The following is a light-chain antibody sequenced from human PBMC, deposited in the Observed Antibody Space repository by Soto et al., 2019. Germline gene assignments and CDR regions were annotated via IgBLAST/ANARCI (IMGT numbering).Light chain of an antibody. CDR2: AAS. CDR3: QNYNSAHWT. V-gene: IGKV1-27*01. Sequence: DIQMTQSPSSLSASVGDRVTIPCRASQGIRNYLAWYQQKPGKVPKLLIYAASTFQSGLRSRFSGSGSGTDFTLPISSLHPKDVATHYCQNYNSAHWTFGQGTKVEIK. CDR1: QGIRNY. J-gene: IGKJ1*01.